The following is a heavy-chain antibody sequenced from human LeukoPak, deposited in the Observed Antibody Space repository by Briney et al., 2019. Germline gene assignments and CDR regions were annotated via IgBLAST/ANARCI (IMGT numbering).Heavy chain of an antibody. Sequence: QPGGSLRLSCAASGFTFSSYAMHWVRQAPGKGLEWVAVISYDGSNKYYADSVKGRFTISRDNSKNTLYLQMNSLRAEDTAVYYCARSQQLAPFDYWGQGTLVTVSS. J-gene: IGHJ4*02. D-gene: IGHD6-13*01. CDR3: ARSQQLAPFDY. CDR2: ISYDGSNK. CDR1: GFTFSSYA. V-gene: IGHV3-30*01.